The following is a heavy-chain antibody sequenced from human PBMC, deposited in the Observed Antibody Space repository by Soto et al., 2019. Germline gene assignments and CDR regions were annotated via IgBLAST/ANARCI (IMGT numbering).Heavy chain of an antibody. D-gene: IGHD2-15*01. CDR2: IYHSGST. CDR3: ARFVGVAESYNWFDP. CDR1: GGSISSGGYS. Sequence: PSETLSLTCAVSGGSISSGGYSWSWIRQPPGKGLEWIGYIYHSGSTYYNPSLKSRVTISVDRSKNQFSLKLSSVTAADTAVYYCARFVGVAESYNWFDPWGQGTLVTVSS. J-gene: IGHJ5*02. V-gene: IGHV4-30-2*01.